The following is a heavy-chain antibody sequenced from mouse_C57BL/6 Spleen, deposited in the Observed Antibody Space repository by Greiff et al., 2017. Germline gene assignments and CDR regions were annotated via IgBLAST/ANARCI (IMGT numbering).Heavy chain of an antibody. Sequence: VQLQQSGAELVRPGASVTLSCKASGYTFTDYEMHWVKQTPVHGLEWIGAIDPETGGTAYNQKFKGKAILTADKSSSTAYMELRSLTSEDSAVYYCTRTFDYYGSSAWFAYWGQGTLVTVSA. J-gene: IGHJ3*01. CDR3: TRTFDYYGSSAWFAY. CDR1: GYTFTDYE. D-gene: IGHD1-1*01. V-gene: IGHV1-15*01. CDR2: IDPETGGT.